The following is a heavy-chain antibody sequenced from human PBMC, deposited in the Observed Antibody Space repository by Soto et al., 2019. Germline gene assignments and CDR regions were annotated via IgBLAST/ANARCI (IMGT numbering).Heavy chain of an antibody. CDR2: ISAYNGNT. CDR1: GYTFTSYG. CDR3: ARDPNPTYDSSGYHWVH. Sequence: VASVKVSCKASGYTFTSYGISWVRQAPGQGLEWMGWISAYNGNTNYAQKLQGRVTMTTDTSTSTAYMELRSLRSDDTAVYYCARDPNPTYDSSGYHWVHWGQGTLVTVSS. J-gene: IGHJ4*02. V-gene: IGHV1-18*01. D-gene: IGHD3-22*01.